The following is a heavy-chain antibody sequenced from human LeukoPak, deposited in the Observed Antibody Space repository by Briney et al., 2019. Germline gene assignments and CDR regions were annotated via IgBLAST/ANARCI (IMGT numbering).Heavy chain of an antibody. V-gene: IGHV4-38-2*02. Sequence: SETLSLTCTVSGYFISSGYSWGWIRRPPGKGLEWVGSIYHGGSPYYNPSLKSRVTISVDTSTNRFSLKLNSVTAADTAVYYCARDLYYYDSSAYPPTWFDPWGQGILVTVSS. CDR1: GYFISSGYS. CDR3: ARDLYYYDSSAYPPTWFDP. J-gene: IGHJ5*02. D-gene: IGHD3-22*01. CDR2: IYHGGSP.